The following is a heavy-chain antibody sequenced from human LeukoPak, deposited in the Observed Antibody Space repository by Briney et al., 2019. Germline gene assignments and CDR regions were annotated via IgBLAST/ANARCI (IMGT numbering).Heavy chain of an antibody. CDR2: ISGDGSST. D-gene: IGHD1-7*01. CDR1: GFTFSSYW. CDR3: ARGGWGTAIDY. V-gene: IGHV3-74*01. J-gene: IGHJ4*02. Sequence: PGGSLRLCCAASGFTFSSYWMHWVRQAPGKGLVWVSYISGDGSSTTYADSVKGRFTISRDNAKNTLDLQMNSLRAEDTAVYYCARGGWGTAIDYWAQGTLVTVSS.